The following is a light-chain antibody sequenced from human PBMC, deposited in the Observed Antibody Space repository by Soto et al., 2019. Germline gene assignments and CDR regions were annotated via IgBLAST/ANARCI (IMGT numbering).Light chain of an antibody. Sequence: DIQITQSPSSLSASVGDRVTITCRASQSISSYLAWYQQEPGKAPKLLIYAASTLQSGVPSRFSGSGSGTEFTLTISSLQPEDFATYYCQQLNSYPLFGPGTKVDI. CDR2: AAS. J-gene: IGKJ3*01. CDR1: QSISSY. CDR3: QQLNSYPL. V-gene: IGKV1-9*01.